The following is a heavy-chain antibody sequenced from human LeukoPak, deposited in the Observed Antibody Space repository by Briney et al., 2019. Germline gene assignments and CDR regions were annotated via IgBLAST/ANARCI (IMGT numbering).Heavy chain of an antibody. J-gene: IGHJ4*02. D-gene: IGHD3-10*01. V-gene: IGHV3-30*02. Sequence: PGGSLRLSCAASGFTFSSYGMHWVRQAPGKGLEGVAFIRYDGSNKYYADSVKGRFTISRDNSKNTLYLQMNSLRAEDTAVYYCAKDLTMVRGDSTWGQGTLVTVSS. CDR1: GFTFSSYG. CDR3: AKDLTMVRGDST. CDR2: IRYDGSNK.